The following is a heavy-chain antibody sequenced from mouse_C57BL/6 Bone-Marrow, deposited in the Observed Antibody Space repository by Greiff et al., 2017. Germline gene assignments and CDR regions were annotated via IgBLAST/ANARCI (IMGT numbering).Heavy chain of an antibody. V-gene: IGHV1-19*01. Sequence: AQLQQSGPVLVKPGASVKMSCKASGYTFTDYYMNWVKQSHGKSLEWIGVINPYNGGTSYNQKFKGKATLTVDKSSSTAYMELNSLTSEDSAVYYCARETLRGDYWGQGTTLTVSS. CDR2: INPYNGGT. J-gene: IGHJ2*01. CDR1: GYTFTDYY. CDR3: ARETLRGDY.